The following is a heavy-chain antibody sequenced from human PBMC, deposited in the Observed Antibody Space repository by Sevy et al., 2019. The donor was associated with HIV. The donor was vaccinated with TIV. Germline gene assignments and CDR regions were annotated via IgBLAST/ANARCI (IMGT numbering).Heavy chain of an antibody. CDR2: INPSGGST. Sequence: ASVKVSCKASGYTFTSYYMHWVRQAPGQGLEWRGIINPSGGSTSNAQKFQGRVTMTRDTSTSTVYMELSSLRSEDTAVYYCARVVSDGGDWDYWGQGTLVTVSS. J-gene: IGHJ4*02. CDR1: GYTFTSYY. CDR3: ARVVSDGGDWDY. V-gene: IGHV1-46*01. D-gene: IGHD2-21*02.